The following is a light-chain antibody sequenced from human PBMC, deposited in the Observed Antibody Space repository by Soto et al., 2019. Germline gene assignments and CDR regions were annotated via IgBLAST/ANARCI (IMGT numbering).Light chain of an antibody. J-gene: IGLJ3*02. CDR2: EVN. CDR1: SSDIGGHNY. V-gene: IGLV2-14*01. CDR3: SSYTNNQRL. Sequence: QSVLTQPASVSGSPGQSITISCTGTSSDIGGHNYVSWYQQHPGKAPKLMIYEVNNRPSGVSSRFSGSKSGNTASLTISGLRAEDEADYYCSSYTNNQRLFGGGTQLTVL.